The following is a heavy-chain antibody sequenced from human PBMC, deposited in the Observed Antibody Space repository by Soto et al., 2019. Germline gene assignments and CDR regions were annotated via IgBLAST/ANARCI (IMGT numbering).Heavy chain of an antibody. CDR1: GYTFTGYY. CDR2: INPNSGGT. V-gene: IGHV1-2*04. Sequence: ASVKVSCKASGYTFTGYYMHWVRQAPGQGLEWMGWINPNSGGTNYAQKFQGWVTMTRDTSISTAYMELRRLRSDDTAVYYCARADSSSSPDAFDIWGQGTMVTVSS. D-gene: IGHD6-6*01. J-gene: IGHJ3*02. CDR3: ARADSSSSPDAFDI.